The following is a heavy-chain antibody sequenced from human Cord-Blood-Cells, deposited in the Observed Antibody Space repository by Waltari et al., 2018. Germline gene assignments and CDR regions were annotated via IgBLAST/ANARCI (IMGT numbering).Heavy chain of an antibody. CDR3: ATMSAWGWDAFDI. Sequence: QVQLVQSGAEVKKPGASVKVSCKVSGYTLTELSMHWVRQAPGKGLEWMGGCDPEDGETNYDQNFQGRVTLTEDTSTDTAYMELSSLRSEDTAVYYCATMSAWGWDAFDIWGQGTMVTVSS. D-gene: IGHD7-27*01. CDR1: GYTLTELS. CDR2: CDPEDGET. V-gene: IGHV1-24*01. J-gene: IGHJ3*02.